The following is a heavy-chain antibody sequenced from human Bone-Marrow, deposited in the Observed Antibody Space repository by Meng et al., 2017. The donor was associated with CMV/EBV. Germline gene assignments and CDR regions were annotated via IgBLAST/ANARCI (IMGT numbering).Heavy chain of an antibody. V-gene: IGHV4-39*07. J-gene: IGHJ5*02. CDR2: IYYTGSV. Sequence: SETLSLTCTVSGGSIGSSSYYWGWIRQPPGKGLEWIGSIYYTGSVVYNPSLKSRLTISVDTSNNQFSLKLSSVTAADTAVYYCAREYCGGDCYFGGWFDPWGQGTLVTVSS. CDR3: AREYCGGDCYFGGWFDP. CDR1: GGSIGSSSYY. D-gene: IGHD2-21*01.